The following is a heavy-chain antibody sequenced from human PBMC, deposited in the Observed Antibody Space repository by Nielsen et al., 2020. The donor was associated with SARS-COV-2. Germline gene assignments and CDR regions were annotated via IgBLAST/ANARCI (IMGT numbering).Heavy chain of an antibody. CDR2: INHSGST. CDR3: ARGRPVTDY. D-gene: IGHD4-17*01. Sequence: SETLSLTCAVYSGSFSDYYWSWIRQPPGKGLEWIGEINHSGSTNYNPSLRSRVTISVDTSKNQFSLKLHSVTAADTAVYYCARGRPVTDYWGQGTLVTVSS. CDR1: SGSFSDYY. V-gene: IGHV4-34*01. J-gene: IGHJ4*02.